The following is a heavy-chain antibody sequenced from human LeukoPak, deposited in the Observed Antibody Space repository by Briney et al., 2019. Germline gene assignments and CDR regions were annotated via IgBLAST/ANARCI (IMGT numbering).Heavy chain of an antibody. CDR3: AKDGIAAAAPRYNWFDP. CDR2: ISGSGGST. V-gene: IGHV3-23*01. CDR1: GFDFSNQA. J-gene: IGHJ5*02. Sequence: PGGSLRLSCAASGFDFSNQAMSWVRQAPGKGLEWVSAISGSGGSTYYADSVKGRFTISRDNSKNTLYLQMNSLRAEDTAVYYCAKDGIAAAAPRYNWFDPWGQGTLVTVSS. D-gene: IGHD6-13*01.